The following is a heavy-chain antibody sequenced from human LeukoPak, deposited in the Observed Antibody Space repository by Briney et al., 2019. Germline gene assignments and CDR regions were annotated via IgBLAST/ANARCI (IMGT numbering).Heavy chain of an antibody. Sequence: PGGSLRLSCAASGCTFSSYSMNGVRQAAGKGLAGVASISSSSSYIYYADSVKGRFTISRDNAKNSLYLQMSSLRAEDTAVYYCATGTYYYDSNRYSSPGYWGQGTLVSVSS. D-gene: IGHD3-22*01. V-gene: IGHV3-21*01. CDR3: ATGTYYYDSNRYSSPGY. J-gene: IGHJ4*02. CDR1: GCTFSSYS. CDR2: ISSSSSYI.